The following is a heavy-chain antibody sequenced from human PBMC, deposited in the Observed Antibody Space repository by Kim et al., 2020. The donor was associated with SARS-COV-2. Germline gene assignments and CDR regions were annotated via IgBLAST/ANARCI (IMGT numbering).Heavy chain of an antibody. V-gene: IGHV3-23*01. Sequence: ADSVKGRFTIAGDNSTNTLYRQMNSLRAEDTAVYYCAKGGGVAAAGTFGYWGQGTLVTVSS. J-gene: IGHJ4*02. CDR3: AKGGGVAAAGTFGY. D-gene: IGHD6-13*01.